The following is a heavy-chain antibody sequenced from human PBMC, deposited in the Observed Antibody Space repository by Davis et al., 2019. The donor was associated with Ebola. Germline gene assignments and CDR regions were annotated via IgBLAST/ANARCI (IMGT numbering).Heavy chain of an antibody. V-gene: IGHV3-66*01. D-gene: IGHD3-10*01. CDR3: ARDRGREYYYGSGSYYYYYGMDV. CDR2: IYSGGST. CDR1: GFTFSNAW. Sequence: GESLKISCAGSGFTFSNAWMHWVRQAPGKGLEWVSVIYSGGSTYYADSVKGRFTISRDNSKNTLYLQMNSLRAEDTAVYYCARDRGREYYYGSGSYYYYYGMDVWGQGTTVTVSS. J-gene: IGHJ6*02.